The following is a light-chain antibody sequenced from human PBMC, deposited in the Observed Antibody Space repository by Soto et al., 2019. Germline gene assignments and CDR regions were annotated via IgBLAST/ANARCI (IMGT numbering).Light chain of an antibody. CDR3: QQYNIWTNRLA. J-gene: IGKJ4*01. CDR2: DTS. V-gene: IGKV3-15*01. Sequence: DIVLTQSPATLSASPGKRATLPCRASQSVSSNLAWYQQKPGQAPRLLIYDTSTRATDIPARFSGSGSGTEFTLTISSLQSEDFAVYYCQQYNIWTNRLALGGGTKVEI. CDR1: QSVSSN.